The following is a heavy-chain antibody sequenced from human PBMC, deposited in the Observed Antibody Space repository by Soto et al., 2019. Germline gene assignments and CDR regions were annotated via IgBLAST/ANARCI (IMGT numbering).Heavy chain of an antibody. CDR1: GFTSSSYA. Sequence: EVQLVESGGGLVQPGGSLRLSCAASGFTSSSYAMHWVRQAPGKGLEYVSAISSNGGSTYYANSVKDRFTISRDNSKNTLYLQMGSLRAEDMAVYYCARGGCSSTSCYLIVWGQGTLVTVPS. V-gene: IGHV3-64*01. CDR3: ARGGCSSTSCYLIV. J-gene: IGHJ4*02. D-gene: IGHD2-2*01. CDR2: ISSNGGST.